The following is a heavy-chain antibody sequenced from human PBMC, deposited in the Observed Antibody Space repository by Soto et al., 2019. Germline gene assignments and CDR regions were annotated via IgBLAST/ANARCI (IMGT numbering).Heavy chain of an antibody. J-gene: IGHJ6*02. CDR3: ARRGTVAGYYYYGMDV. CDR2: IYYSGST. V-gene: IGHV4-39*01. D-gene: IGHD6-19*01. CDR1: GGSISSSSYY. Sequence: SETLSLTCTVSGGSISSSSYYWGWIRQPPGKGLEWIGSIYYSGSTYYNPSLKSRVTISVDTSKNQSSLKLSSVTAADTAVYYCARRGTVAGYYYYGMDVWGQGTTVTVS.